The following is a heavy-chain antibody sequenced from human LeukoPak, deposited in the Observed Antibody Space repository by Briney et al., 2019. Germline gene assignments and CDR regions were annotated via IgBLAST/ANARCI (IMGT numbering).Heavy chain of an antibody. D-gene: IGHD3-10*01. CDR3: ARDRAYYGSGSYCFDY. V-gene: IGHV1-2*06. CDR2: INPNSGGT. Sequence: ASVKVSCKASGYTFTGYYMHWMRRAPGQGLEWMGRINPNSGGTNYAQKFQGRVTMTRDTSISTAYMELSRLRSDDTAVYYCARDRAYYGSGSYCFDYWGQGTLVTVSS. J-gene: IGHJ4*02. CDR1: GYTFTGYY.